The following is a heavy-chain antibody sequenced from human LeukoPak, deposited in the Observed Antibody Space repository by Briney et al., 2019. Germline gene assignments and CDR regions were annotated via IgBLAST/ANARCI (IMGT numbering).Heavy chain of an antibody. CDR3: ARGLYEFCSGGRCYSYYLDY. CDR1: GFTFSSYV. J-gene: IGHJ4*02. D-gene: IGHD2-15*01. CDR2: ISYDGSNE. Sequence: GGSLRLSCAASGFTFSSYVMHWVRQAPGKGLEWVAIISYDGSNEYYADSVKGRFTISRDNSKNTLYLQMNSLRAEDTAVYYCARGLYEFCSGGRCYSYYLDYWGQGTLVTVSS. V-gene: IGHV3-30*14.